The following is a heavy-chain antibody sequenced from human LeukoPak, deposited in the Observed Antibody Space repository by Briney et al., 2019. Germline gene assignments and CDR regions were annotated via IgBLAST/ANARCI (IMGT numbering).Heavy chain of an antibody. D-gene: IGHD3-16*02. CDR2: IRYDGTIK. V-gene: IGHV3-30*02. CDR3: AKGVVIPPTNFDY. CDR1: GFIFSNYG. Sequence: GGSLRLSCAASGFIFSNYGMHWVRQAPGKGLEWVAFIRYDGTIKNYADSVQGRFTISRDNSKNTLYLQMNSLRTEDTAAYYCAKGVVIPPTNFDYWGQGTLVTVSS. J-gene: IGHJ4*02.